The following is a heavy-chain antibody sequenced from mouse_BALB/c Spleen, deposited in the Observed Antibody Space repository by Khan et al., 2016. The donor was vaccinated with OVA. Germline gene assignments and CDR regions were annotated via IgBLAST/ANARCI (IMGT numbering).Heavy chain of an antibody. CDR3: AGGGGEYRFAY. D-gene: IGHD1-1*02. CDR2: ISTHYGDA. V-gene: IGHV1S137*01. Sequence: QVQLQQSGAELVRPGVSVKISCKGSGYTFTDYAMHWVKQSHAKSLEWIGVISTHYGDASYNQKFKGKATMTVDKSSSTAYMELARLTSEDSAIYYSAGGGGEYRFAYWGQGTLVTVSA. J-gene: IGHJ3*01. CDR1: GYTFTDYA.